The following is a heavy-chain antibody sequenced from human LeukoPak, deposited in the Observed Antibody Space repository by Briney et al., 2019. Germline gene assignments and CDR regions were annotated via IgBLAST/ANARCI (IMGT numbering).Heavy chain of an antibody. D-gene: IGHD3-10*01. Sequence: SETLSLTCAVYGGSFSGYYWSWIRQPPGKGLEWIGEINHSGSTNYNPSLKSRVTISVDTSKNQFSLKLSSVTAADTAVYYCARGNSYGSGSYVDYWGQGALVTVSS. CDR3: ARGNSYGSGSYVDY. J-gene: IGHJ4*02. V-gene: IGHV4-34*01. CDR2: INHSGST. CDR1: GGSFSGYY.